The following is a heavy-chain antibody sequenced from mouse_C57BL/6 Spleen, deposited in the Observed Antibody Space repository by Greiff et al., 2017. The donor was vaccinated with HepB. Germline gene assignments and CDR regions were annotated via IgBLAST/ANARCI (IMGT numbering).Heavy chain of an antibody. Sequence: EVQRVESGGGLVQPGGSMKLSCVASGFTFSNYWMNWVRQSPEKGLEWVAQIRLKSDNYATHYAESVKGRFTISRDDSKSSVYLQMNNLRAEDTGIYYCTKSYDGYSYAMDYWGQGTSVTVSS. CDR1: GFTFSNYW. CDR3: TKSYDGYSYAMDY. D-gene: IGHD2-3*01. V-gene: IGHV6-3*01. J-gene: IGHJ4*01. CDR2: IRLKSDNYAT.